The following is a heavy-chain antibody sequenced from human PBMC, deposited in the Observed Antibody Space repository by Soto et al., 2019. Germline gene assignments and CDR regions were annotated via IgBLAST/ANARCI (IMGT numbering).Heavy chain of an antibody. V-gene: IGHV4-4*07. Sequence: SETLSLTCTVSGGSISSYYWSWIRQPAGKGLEWIGRIYATGTTDYNPSLKSRVMMSVDTSKKQFSLKLRSVTAADTAVYYCVRDGTKTLRDWFDPWGQGISVTVSS. J-gene: IGHJ5*02. D-gene: IGHD1-1*01. CDR3: VRDGTKTLRDWFDP. CDR2: IYATGTT. CDR1: GGSISSYY.